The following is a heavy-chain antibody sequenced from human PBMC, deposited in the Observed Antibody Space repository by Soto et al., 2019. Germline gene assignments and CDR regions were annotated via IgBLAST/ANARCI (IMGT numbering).Heavy chain of an antibody. CDR3: TRRYNCNDYYFDH. CDR1: GGSIRVQSYY. J-gene: IGHJ4*02. D-gene: IGHD1-20*01. V-gene: IGHV4-39*01. CDR2: AYYSGTS. Sequence: SETLSLTCTVSGGSIRVQSYYWTWIRQTPGRGLEWVGSAYYSGTSYFNPALKGRVTISVDTSTKQFSLRLTSLTAADTAVYYCTRRYNCNDYYFDHWGQGTLVPASS.